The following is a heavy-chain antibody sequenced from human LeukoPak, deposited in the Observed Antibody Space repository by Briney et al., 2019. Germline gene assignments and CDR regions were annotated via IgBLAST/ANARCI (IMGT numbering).Heavy chain of an antibody. V-gene: IGHV1-18*01. J-gene: IGHJ5*02. CDR2: ISGNSGNT. CDR3: VRGTGITGTMGFIDQ. Sequence: GASVKVSCKASGYSFISFGIFWVRQAPGQGLEWMGWISGNSGNTNYAQKFQGRVTMTTDTSTGTAFMEVRSLGSDDTAVYYCVRGTGITGTMGFIDQWGQGTQVTVSS. CDR1: GYSFISFG. D-gene: IGHD1-20*01.